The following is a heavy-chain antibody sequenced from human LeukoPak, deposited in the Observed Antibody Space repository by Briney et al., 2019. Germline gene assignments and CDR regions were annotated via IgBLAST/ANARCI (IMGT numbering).Heavy chain of an antibody. CDR3: ARHSSREHRAVAGAGDPFDY. J-gene: IGHJ4*02. V-gene: IGHV4-59*08. CDR2: IYYSGST. D-gene: IGHD6-19*01. Sequence: SETLSLTCTVSGGSISSYYWSWIRQPPGKGLEWIGYIYYSGSTNYNPSLKSRVTISVDTSKSQFSLKLSSVTAADTAVYFCARHSSREHRAVAGAGDPFDYWGQGTLVTVSS. CDR1: GGSISSYY.